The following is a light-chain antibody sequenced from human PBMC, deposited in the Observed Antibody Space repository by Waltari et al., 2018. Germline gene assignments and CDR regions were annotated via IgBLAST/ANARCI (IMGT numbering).Light chain of an antibody. V-gene: IGKV3-15*01. J-gene: IGKJ1*01. CDR3: QQYINSPPT. CDR2: TAS. CDR1: QSVTNS. Sequence: DIVITHTPATLSVSPGASAPLSCRASQSVTNSLAWYQQKPGQTPRLLIYTASVRATGFPARFSGSGSGTEFTLTISSLQSEDVAVYYCQQYINSPPTFGQGTKVEI.